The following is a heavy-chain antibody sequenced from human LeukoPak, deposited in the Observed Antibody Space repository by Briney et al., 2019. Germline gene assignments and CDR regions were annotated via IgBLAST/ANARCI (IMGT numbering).Heavy chain of an antibody. CDR3: AALTGGSGSYYNPPSDY. Sequence: GASVKVSCKASGFTFTSSAVQWVRQARGQRLEWIGWIVVGSGNTNYAQKFQARVTITRDMSTSTAYMELSSLRSEDTAVYYCAALTGGSGSYYNPPSDYWGQGTLVTVSS. J-gene: IGHJ4*02. D-gene: IGHD3-10*01. V-gene: IGHV1-58*01. CDR1: GFTFTSSA. CDR2: IVVGSGNT.